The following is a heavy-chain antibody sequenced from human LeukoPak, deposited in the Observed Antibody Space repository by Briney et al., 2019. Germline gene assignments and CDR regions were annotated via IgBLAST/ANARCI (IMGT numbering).Heavy chain of an antibody. V-gene: IGHV3-20*04. J-gene: IGHJ4*02. D-gene: IGHD6-6*01. CDR3: ARDQGGVLGQLVAY. CDR2: INWNGGST. Sequence: PGGSLRLSCAASGFTFDDYGMSWVRQAPGKGLDWVSGINWNGGSTGYADSVKGRFTISRDNAKNSLYLQMNSLRAEDTALYYCARDQGGVLGQLVAYWGQGTLVTVSS. CDR1: GFTFDDYG.